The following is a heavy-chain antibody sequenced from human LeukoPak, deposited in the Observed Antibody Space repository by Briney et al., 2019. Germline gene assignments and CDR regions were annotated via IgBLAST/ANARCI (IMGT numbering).Heavy chain of an antibody. CDR1: GFTFSSYA. CDR2: ISGSGGST. CDR3: AKDMSHYYYDSSGYYLAAPSLDY. V-gene: IGHV3-23*01. D-gene: IGHD3-22*01. Sequence: GGSLRLSCAASGFTFSSYAMSWVCQAPGKGLEWVSAISGSGGSTYYADSVKGRFTISRDNSKNTLYLQMNSLRAEDTAVYYCAKDMSHYYYDSSGYYLAAPSLDYWGQGTLVTVSS. J-gene: IGHJ4*02.